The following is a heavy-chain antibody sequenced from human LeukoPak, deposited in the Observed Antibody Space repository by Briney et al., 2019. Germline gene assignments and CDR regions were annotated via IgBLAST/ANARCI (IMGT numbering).Heavy chain of an antibody. V-gene: IGHV3-66*02. J-gene: IGHJ4*02. D-gene: IGHD3-22*01. CDR3: ARAGLDSSGQHPHDY. Sequence: SGGSLGLSCAASGLTVSTNYMSWVRQAPGKGLEWVSVIYSGGNTAYADSVKGRFTISRDNSKNTLSLQMNSLRVEDTAVYYCARAGLDSSGQHPHDYWGQGTLVTVSS. CDR1: GLTVSTNY. CDR2: IYSGGNT.